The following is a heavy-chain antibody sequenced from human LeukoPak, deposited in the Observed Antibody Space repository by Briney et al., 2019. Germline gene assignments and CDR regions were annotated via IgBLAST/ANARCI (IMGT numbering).Heavy chain of an antibody. CDR3: TRDQTPYY. V-gene: IGHV3-49*04. Sequence: GGSLRLSCTTSGLNFGDYAMTWVRQAPGKGLEWVGFIRSKIYGGTPEYAASVKGRFTISRDDSKGVAYLQMNSLKTEDTAVYYCTRDQTPYYWGQGTLVTVAS. CDR2: IRSKIYGGTP. CDR1: GLNFGDYA. J-gene: IGHJ4*02.